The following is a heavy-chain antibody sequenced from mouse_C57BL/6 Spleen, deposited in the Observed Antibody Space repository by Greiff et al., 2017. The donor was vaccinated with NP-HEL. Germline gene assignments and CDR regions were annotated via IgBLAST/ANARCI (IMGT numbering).Heavy chain of an antibody. CDR1: GYAFSSSW. V-gene: IGHV1-82*01. J-gene: IGHJ3*01. CDR3: ARDSSGYKGFAY. D-gene: IGHD3-2*02. Sequence: VQLQQSGPELVKPGASVKISCKASGYAFSSSWMNWVKQRPGKGLEWIGRIYPGDGDTNYNGKFKGKATLTADKSSSTAYMQLSSLTSEDSAVYFCARDSSGYKGFAYWGQGTLVTVSA. CDR2: IYPGDGDT.